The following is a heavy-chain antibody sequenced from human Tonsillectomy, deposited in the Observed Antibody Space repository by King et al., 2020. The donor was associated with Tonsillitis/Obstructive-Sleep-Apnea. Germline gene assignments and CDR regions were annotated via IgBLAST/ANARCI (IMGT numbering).Heavy chain of an antibody. CDR2: IYWVDDK. CDR3: AHRLWGYSSSWYAEYFQH. Sequence: LTLKESGPTLVKPTQTLTLTCTFSGFSLSTSGVGVGWIRQPPGKALEWLALIYWVDDKRYSPSLKGRLTITKDTSKNQVVLTMTNMDPVDTATYYCAHRLWGYSSSWYAEYFQHWGQGTLVTVSS. CDR1: GFSLSTSGVG. J-gene: IGHJ1*01. V-gene: IGHV2-5*02. D-gene: IGHD6-13*01.